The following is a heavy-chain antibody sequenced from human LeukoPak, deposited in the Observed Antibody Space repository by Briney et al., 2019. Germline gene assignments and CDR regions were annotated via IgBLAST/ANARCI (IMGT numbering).Heavy chain of an antibody. CDR3: ARDVNPGGFDY. CDR2: INTDGSRT. Sequence: GSLRLSCEASEFTFSSYWMHWVRQAPGKGLVWVSRINTDGSRTSYADSVKGRFTISRDNSKNTLYLQMNSLRAEDTAVYYCARDVNPGGFDYRGQGTLVTVSS. V-gene: IGHV3-74*01. J-gene: IGHJ4*02. CDR1: EFTFSSYW. D-gene: IGHD3-16*01.